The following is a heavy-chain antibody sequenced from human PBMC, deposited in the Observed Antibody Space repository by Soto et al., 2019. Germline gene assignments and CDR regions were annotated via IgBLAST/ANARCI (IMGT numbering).Heavy chain of an antibody. Sequence: PGGSLRLSSAASGCTFSSYAMSWVRQAPGKGLEWVSAISGSGGSTYYADSVKGRFTISRVNSKNTLYLQMNSLRAEDTAVYYCAKVVSRQLIYNWFDPWGQGTLVTVSS. D-gene: IGHD2-2*01. V-gene: IGHV3-23*01. J-gene: IGHJ5*02. CDR2: ISGSGGST. CDR1: GCTFSSYA. CDR3: AKVVSRQLIYNWFDP.